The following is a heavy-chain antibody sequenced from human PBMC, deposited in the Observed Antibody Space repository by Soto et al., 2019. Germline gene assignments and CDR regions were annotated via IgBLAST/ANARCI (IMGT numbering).Heavy chain of an antibody. D-gene: IGHD3-16*01. CDR3: AISHDRGGRTTFIY. CDR1: GVTLYDNA. Sequence: GGSLRLSCAVSGVTLYDNARHWVRQAPEKGLEWVSGINWKSDIGYADSVKGRFTISRDNAENSLYLQMNSLRAEDTALYSCAISHDRGGRTTFIYWGQGTQVTVS. V-gene: IGHV3-9*01. CDR2: INWKSDI. J-gene: IGHJ4*02.